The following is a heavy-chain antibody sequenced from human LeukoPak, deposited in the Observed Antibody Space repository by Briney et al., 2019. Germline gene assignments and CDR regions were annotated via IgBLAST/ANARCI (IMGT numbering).Heavy chain of an antibody. J-gene: IGHJ6*02. V-gene: IGHV4-34*01. Sequence: SETLSLTCAVYGGSFSGYYWSWIRQPPGKGLEWIGEINHSGSTNYNPSLKSRVTISVDTSKNQFSLKLSSVTAADTAVYYCARGPYCSSTSCPEEVWGQGTTVTVSS. CDR1: GGSFSGYY. CDR2: INHSGST. CDR3: ARGPYCSSTSCPEEV. D-gene: IGHD2-2*01.